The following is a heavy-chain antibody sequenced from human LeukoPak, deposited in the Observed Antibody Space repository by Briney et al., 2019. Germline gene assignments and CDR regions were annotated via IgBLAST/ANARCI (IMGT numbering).Heavy chain of an antibody. CDR2: IYYTGST. CDR3: ARVITATTREDT. D-gene: IGHD1-20*01. Sequence: SETLSLTCTVSGGSIRTYYWSWIRQPPGRGLEWMGYIYYTGSTYFNPSLMCRVTIAVDTSKNQFSPKLIYVTAAGPAVYYCARVITATTREDTWGQGTRVTVSS. J-gene: IGHJ5*02. CDR1: GGSIRTYY. V-gene: IGHV4-59*08.